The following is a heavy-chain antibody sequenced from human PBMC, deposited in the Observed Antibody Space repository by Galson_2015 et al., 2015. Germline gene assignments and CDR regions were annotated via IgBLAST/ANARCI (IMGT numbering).Heavy chain of an antibody. CDR3: ARGPFIAAPRDYYYYGMDV. V-gene: IGHV3-33*01. Sequence: SLRLSCAASGFTFSSYGMHWVRQAPGKGLEWVAVIWYDGSNKYYADSVKGRFTISRDNSKNTLYLQMNSLRAEDTAVYYCARGPFIAAPRDYYYYGMDVWGQGTTVTVSS. CDR2: IWYDGSNK. CDR1: GFTFSSYG. D-gene: IGHD6-6*01. J-gene: IGHJ6*02.